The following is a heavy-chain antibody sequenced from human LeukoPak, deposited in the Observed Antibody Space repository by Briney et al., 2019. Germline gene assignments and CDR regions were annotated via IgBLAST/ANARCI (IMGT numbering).Heavy chain of an antibody. J-gene: IGHJ4*02. Sequence: PGGSLRLSCAASGFTFGSYWMNWVRQAPGKGLEWVAKIKQDGSEKYYVGSVKGRFTISRDNAKSSLYLQMNSLRAEDTAVYYCARVGWFGELTRHPGGDYWGQGTLVTVSS. D-gene: IGHD3-10*01. V-gene: IGHV3-7*01. CDR3: ARVGWFGELTRHPGGDY. CDR2: IKQDGSEK. CDR1: GFTFGSYW.